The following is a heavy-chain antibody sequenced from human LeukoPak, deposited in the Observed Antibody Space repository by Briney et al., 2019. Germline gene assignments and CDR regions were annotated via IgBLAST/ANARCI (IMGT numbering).Heavy chain of an antibody. CDR2: IYPGDSDT. CDR3: AIFDFLFGEIDNWFDP. J-gene: IGHJ5*02. V-gene: IGHV5-51*01. CDR1: GYWFTSYW. Sequence: GESLKISCKGFGYWFTSYWIAWVRQMPGKGMEWMGIIYPGDSDTRYSPSFQGQVTISADKSISTAYLQWSSLKASDTAMYYCAIFDFLFGEIDNWFDPWGQGTLVTVSS. D-gene: IGHD3-16*01.